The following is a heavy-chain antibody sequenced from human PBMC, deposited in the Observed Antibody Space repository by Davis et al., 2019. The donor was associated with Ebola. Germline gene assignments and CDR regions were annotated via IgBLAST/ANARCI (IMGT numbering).Heavy chain of an antibody. Sequence: GESLKISCKGSGYSFTSYWIGWVRQMPGKGLEWMGIIYPGDSDTRYSPSFQGQVTISADKSISTAYLQWSRLKASDTAMYYCARSSGITGTTGATLNYYYYYGMDVWGQGTTVTVSS. CDR1: GYSFTSYW. D-gene: IGHD1-7*01. CDR2: IYPGDSDT. J-gene: IGHJ6*02. CDR3: ARSSGITGTTGATLNYYYYYGMDV. V-gene: IGHV5-51*01.